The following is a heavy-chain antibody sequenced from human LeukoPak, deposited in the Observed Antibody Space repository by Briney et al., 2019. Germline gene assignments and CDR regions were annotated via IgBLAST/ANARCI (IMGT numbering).Heavy chain of an antibody. CDR3: ARDGYGYYFDY. CDR1: GYTFTGYY. J-gene: IGHJ4*02. CDR2: ISAYNGNT. V-gene: IGHV1-18*04. D-gene: IGHD5-18*01. Sequence: GASVKVSCKASGYTFTGYYMHWVRQAPGQGLEWMGWISAYNGNTNYAQKLQGRVTMTTDTSTSTAYMELRSLRSDDTAVYYCARDGYGYYFDYWGQGTLVTVSS.